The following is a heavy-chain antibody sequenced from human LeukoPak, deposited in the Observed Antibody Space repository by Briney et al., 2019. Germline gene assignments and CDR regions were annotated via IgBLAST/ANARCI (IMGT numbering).Heavy chain of an antibody. Sequence: SETLSLTCTVSGGSISSYYWSWIRQPPGKGLEWIGYIYYGGSTNYNPSLKSRVTISIDTSKNQFSLKLSSVTAADTAVYYCARSKDYAGRAFDIWGQGTMVTVSS. CDR2: IYYGGST. V-gene: IGHV4-59*12. CDR1: GGSISSYY. D-gene: IGHD4-17*01. CDR3: ARSKDYAGRAFDI. J-gene: IGHJ3*02.